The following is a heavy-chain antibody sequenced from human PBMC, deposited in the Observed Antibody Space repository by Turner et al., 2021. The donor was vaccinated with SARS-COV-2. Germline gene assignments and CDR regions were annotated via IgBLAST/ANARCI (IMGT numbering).Heavy chain of an antibody. CDR3: AKSPFTLTVTTLDY. Sequence: EVQLFESGGRLVQPGGSLRLTCAASAFTFSSYAMSWVRQAPGKGLEWVSAISSSGGSTYYADSVKGRFTISRDNSKNTLYLQMNSLRAEDTAVYYCAKSPFTLTVTTLDYWGQGTLVTVSS. CDR2: ISSSGGST. CDR1: AFTFSSYA. V-gene: IGHV3-23*01. J-gene: IGHJ4*02. D-gene: IGHD4-17*01.